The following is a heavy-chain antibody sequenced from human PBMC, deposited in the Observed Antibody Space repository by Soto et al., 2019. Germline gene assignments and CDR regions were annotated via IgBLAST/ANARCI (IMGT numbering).Heavy chain of an antibody. CDR3: AKGGGNYYDSSGPFDY. CDR1: GFTFSSYA. J-gene: IGHJ4*02. D-gene: IGHD3-22*01. Sequence: EVQLLESGGGLVQPGGSLRLSCAASGFTFSSYAMSWVRQAPGKGLEWVSAISGSGGSTYYADSVKGRFTISRDNSKNTLYLQMNSLRAEDTAVYYCAKGGGNYYDSSGPFDYWGQGTLVTVSS. CDR2: ISGSGGST. V-gene: IGHV3-23*01.